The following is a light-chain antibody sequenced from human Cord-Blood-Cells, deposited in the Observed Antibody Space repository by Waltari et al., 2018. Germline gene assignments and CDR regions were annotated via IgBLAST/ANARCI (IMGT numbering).Light chain of an antibody. V-gene: IGLV2-14*01. CDR1: SSDVGGYNS. Sequence: QSALTQPAPVSGSPGHSITISSTGTSSDVGGYNSVSGYQQHPGKPPKLMIYDVSNRPSGVSNRFSGSKSGNTASLTISGLQAEDEADYYCSSYTSSSTLVVFGGGTKLTVL. J-gene: IGLJ2*01. CDR3: SSYTSSSTLVV. CDR2: DVS.